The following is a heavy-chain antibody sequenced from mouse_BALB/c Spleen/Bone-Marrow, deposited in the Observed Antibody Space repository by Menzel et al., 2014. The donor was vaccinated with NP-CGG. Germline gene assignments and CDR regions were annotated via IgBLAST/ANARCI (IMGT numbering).Heavy chain of an antibody. CDR3: AREVRAPRCAMDY. CDR1: GYTFTDYA. CDR2: ISTYNGNT. J-gene: IGHJ4*01. V-gene: IGHV1-67*01. Sequence: QVQLQQSGPEVVRPGVSVKISCKGSGYTFTDYAMHWVKQSHAKSLEWIGVISTYNGNTNYNQKFKGKATMTVDKSSSTAYMELARLQAGDSAIYYGAREVRAPRCAMDYWGQGTSVTVSS. D-gene: IGHD2-14*01.